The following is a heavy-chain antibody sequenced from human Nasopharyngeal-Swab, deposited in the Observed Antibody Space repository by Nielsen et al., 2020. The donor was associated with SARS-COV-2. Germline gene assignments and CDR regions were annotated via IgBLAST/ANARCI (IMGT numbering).Heavy chain of an antibody. V-gene: IGHV3-30*18. Sequence: WICQPPGKGLEWVAVISYDGSNKYYADSVKGRFTISRDNSKNTLYLQMNSLRAEDTAVYYCAKEGCSGGSCYHDYYYYGMDVWGQGTTVTVSS. CDR3: AKEGCSGGSCYHDYYYYGMDV. D-gene: IGHD2-15*01. J-gene: IGHJ6*02. CDR2: ISYDGSNK.